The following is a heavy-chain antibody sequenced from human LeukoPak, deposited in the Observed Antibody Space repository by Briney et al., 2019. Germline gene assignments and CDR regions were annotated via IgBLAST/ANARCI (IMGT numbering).Heavy chain of an antibody. CDR1: GFTFGDTW. CDR3: ATSYDMGWLIGY. Sequence: GGSLRLSCTASGFTFGDTWMNWVRQVPGQGLEWVANIKQDGSERFYVASVKGRFTISRDNGKSSLYLQMNSLRAEDTALYYCATSYDMGWLIGYWGQGTLVTVSS. CDR2: IKQDGSER. D-gene: IGHD3/OR15-3a*01. V-gene: IGHV3-7*03. J-gene: IGHJ4*02.